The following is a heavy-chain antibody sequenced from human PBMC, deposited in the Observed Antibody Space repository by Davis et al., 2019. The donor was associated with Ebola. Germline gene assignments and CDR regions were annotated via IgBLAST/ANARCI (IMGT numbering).Heavy chain of an antibody. CDR3: ASVPRAYGSGGYYPYGMDV. CDR1: GGSISSYY. CDR2: IYYSGST. J-gene: IGHJ6*02. Sequence: SETLSLTCTVSGGSISSYYWSWIRQPPGKGLEWIGYIYYSGSTNYNPSLKSRVTISVDTSKNQFYLKLSSVTAADTAVYYCASVPRAYGSGGYYPYGMDVWGQGTTVTVSS. D-gene: IGHD3-10*01. V-gene: IGHV4-59*01.